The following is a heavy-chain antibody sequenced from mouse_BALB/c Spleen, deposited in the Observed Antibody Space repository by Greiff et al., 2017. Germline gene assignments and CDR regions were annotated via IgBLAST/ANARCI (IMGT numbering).Heavy chain of an antibody. CDR2: IRNKANGYTT. Sequence: EVQGVESGGGLVQPGGSLRLSCATSGFTFTDYYMSWVRQPPGKALEWLGFIRNKANGYTTEYSASVKGRFTISRDNSQSILYLQMNTLRAEDSATYYCARLLKNAMDYWGQGTSVTVSS. CDR3: ARLLKNAMDY. D-gene: IGHD1-3*01. J-gene: IGHJ4*01. CDR1: GFTFTDYY. V-gene: IGHV7-3*02.